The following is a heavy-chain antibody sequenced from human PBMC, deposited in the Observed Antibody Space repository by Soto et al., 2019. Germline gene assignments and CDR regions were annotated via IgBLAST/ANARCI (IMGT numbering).Heavy chain of an antibody. D-gene: IGHD6-19*01. J-gene: IGHJ6*02. Sequence: ASVKVSCKASGYTFTGYYMHWVRQAPGQGLEWMGWINPNSGGTNYAQKFQGWVTMTRDTSISTAYMELSRLRSDDTAVYYCARDRFEAVAGFYYYYGMDVWGQGTTVTVSS. CDR3: ARDRFEAVAGFYYYYGMDV. CDR1: GYTFTGYY. CDR2: INPNSGGT. V-gene: IGHV1-2*04.